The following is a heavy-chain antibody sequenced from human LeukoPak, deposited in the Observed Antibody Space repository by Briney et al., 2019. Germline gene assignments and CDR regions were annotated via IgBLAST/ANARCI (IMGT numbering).Heavy chain of an antibody. J-gene: IGHJ4*02. D-gene: IGHD6-19*01. CDR2: ISWNSGNI. CDR3: TKDGKERTTPYTSGWFPYY. CDR1: GFTFSSYG. V-gene: IGHV3-9*01. Sequence: GGSLRLSCAASGFTFSSYGMHWVRQAPGKGLEWVSGISWNSGNIGYADSVKGRFTISRDNAKNSLYLQMNSLRAEDTAFYYCTKDGKERTTPYTSGWFPYYWGQGILVTVSS.